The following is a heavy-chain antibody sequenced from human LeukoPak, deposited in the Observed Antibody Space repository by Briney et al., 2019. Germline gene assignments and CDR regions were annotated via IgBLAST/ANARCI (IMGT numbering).Heavy chain of an antibody. V-gene: IGHV3-48*03. D-gene: IGHD6-19*01. Sequence: GGSLRLSCAASGFTFSSYEMNWVRQAPGKGLEWVSYINSVGSTIYYADSVKGRFTISRDNAKNSLYLQMNSLRAEDTAVYYCARARAFSSGGCFDYWGQGTLVTVPS. J-gene: IGHJ4*02. CDR1: GFTFSSYE. CDR3: ARARAFSSGGCFDY. CDR2: INSVGSTI.